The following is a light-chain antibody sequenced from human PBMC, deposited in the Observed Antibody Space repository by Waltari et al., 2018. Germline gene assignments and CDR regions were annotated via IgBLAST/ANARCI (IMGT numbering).Light chain of an antibody. Sequence: QSALTQPRSVSGSPGQSVTISCTGTSSDVGGYNYVSWYQQHPGKAPKLMIYDVSKRPSGVPDRFSGSKSGYTASLTICGLQAEDEADYYCCSYAGSYTLVFGGGTKLTVL. CDR2: DVS. CDR3: CSYAGSYTLV. V-gene: IGLV2-11*01. CDR1: SSDVGGYNY. J-gene: IGLJ2*01.